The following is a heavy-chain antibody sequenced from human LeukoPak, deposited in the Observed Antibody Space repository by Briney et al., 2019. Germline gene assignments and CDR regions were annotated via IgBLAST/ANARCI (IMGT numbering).Heavy chain of an antibody. Sequence: SETLSLTCAVYGGSFSGYYWSWIRQPPGKGLEWIGEINHSGSTNYNPSLKSRVTISVDTSKDQFSLKLSSVTAADTAVYYCARSGWFDPWGQGTLVTVSS. CDR2: INHSGST. CDR1: GGSFSGYY. CDR3: ARSGWFDP. J-gene: IGHJ5*02. V-gene: IGHV4-34*01. D-gene: IGHD1-26*01.